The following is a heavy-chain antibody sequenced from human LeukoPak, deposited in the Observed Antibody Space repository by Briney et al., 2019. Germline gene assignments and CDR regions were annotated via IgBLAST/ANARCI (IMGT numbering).Heavy chain of an antibody. J-gene: IGHJ3*02. Sequence: PGGSLRLSCAASGFTFSRFWMNWVRQAPGRGLEWVANIDQSGGRNNYVDSVKGRFTISRDNAKNSLFLEMSILRADDTAVYFCARDVEGGTFDIWGQGTTVTVSS. CDR3: ARDVEGGTFDI. CDR1: GFTFSRFW. V-gene: IGHV3-7*05. D-gene: IGHD3-16*01. CDR2: IDQSGGRN.